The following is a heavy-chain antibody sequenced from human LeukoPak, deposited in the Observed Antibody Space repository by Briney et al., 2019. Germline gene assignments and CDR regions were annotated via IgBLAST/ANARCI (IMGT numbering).Heavy chain of an antibody. CDR3: ARTGVERGWYRGVDYYYYMDV. V-gene: IGHV3-9*03. Sequence: PGRSLRLSCAASGFTFDDYAMHWVRQAPGKSLEWVSGISWNSGSIGYADSVKGRFTISRDNAKNSLYLQMNSLRAEDMALYYCARTGVERGWYRGVDYYYYMDVWGKGTTVTISS. CDR2: ISWNSGSI. J-gene: IGHJ6*03. D-gene: IGHD6-19*01. CDR1: GFTFDDYA.